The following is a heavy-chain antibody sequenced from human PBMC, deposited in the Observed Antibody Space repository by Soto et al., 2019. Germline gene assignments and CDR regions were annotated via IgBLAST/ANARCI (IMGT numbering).Heavy chain of an antibody. CDR3: ARLPVVVTATYYYYYGMDV. V-gene: IGHV1-18*01. CDR2: ISAYNGNT. D-gene: IGHD2-21*02. CDR1: GYTFTSYG. Sequence: ASVKVSCKASGYTFTSYGISWVRQAPGQGLEWMGWISAYNGNTNYAQKFQGRVTITADESTSTAYMELSSLRSEDTAVYYCARLPVVVTATYYYYYGMDVWGQGTTVTVSS. J-gene: IGHJ6*02.